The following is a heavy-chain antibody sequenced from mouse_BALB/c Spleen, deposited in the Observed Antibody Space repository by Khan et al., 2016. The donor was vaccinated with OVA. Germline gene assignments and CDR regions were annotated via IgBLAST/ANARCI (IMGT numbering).Heavy chain of an antibody. Sequence: QVQLQQPGAELVKPRASVKLSCKASGYTFTRYWMHWVKLRPGQGFEWIGEINPNNGGTNYNEKFKRKATLSVDKSSSTAYMQLSSRTSEDSAVYYCTIGNYPYYTMDYWGQGTSVTVSS. CDR3: TIGNYPYYTMDY. D-gene: IGHD2-1*01. CDR2: INPNNGGT. CDR1: GYTFTRYW. J-gene: IGHJ4*01. V-gene: IGHV1S81*02.